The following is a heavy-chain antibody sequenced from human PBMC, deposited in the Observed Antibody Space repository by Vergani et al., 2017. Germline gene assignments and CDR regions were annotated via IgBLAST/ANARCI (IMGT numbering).Heavy chain of an antibody. CDR1: GYTLTELS. V-gene: IGHV1-24*01. J-gene: IGHJ6*03. CDR3: ATWGIVVVPAAPPSDKYYYYMDV. D-gene: IGHD2-2*01. Sequence: QVQLLQSGSELKKPGASVRISCEASGYTLTELSMHWVRQAPGKGLEWMGGFDPEDGETIYAQKFQGRVTMTEDTSTDTAYMELSSLRSEDTAVYYCATWGIVVVPAAPPSDKYYYYMDVWGKGTTVTVSS. CDR2: FDPEDGET.